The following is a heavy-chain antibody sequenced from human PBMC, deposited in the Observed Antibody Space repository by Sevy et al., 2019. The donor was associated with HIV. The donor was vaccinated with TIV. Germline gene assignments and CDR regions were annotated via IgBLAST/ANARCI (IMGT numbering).Heavy chain of an antibody. D-gene: IGHD3-10*01. J-gene: IGHJ6*02. Sequence: AGSLRLSCVGSGFTFRNFGVHWLRQAPGKALEWLSVVSYDGSSKYYVDSVKGRFIVSRDNSKNTLYLQMNSLRTEDTAVYYCARGGSGDYYSYGVDVWGQGTTVTVSS. CDR3: ARGGSGDYYSYGVDV. CDR1: GFTFRNFG. CDR2: VSYDGSSK. V-gene: IGHV3-30*03.